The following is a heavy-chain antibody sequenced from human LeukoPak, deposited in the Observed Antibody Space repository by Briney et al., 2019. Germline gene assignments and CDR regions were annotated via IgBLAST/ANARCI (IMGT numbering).Heavy chain of an antibody. J-gene: IGHJ4*02. CDR1: GFTFSSYS. D-gene: IGHD3-16*02. V-gene: IGHV3-21*01. Sequence: NPGGSLRLSCAASGFTFSSYSMNWVRQAPGKGLEWVSSIGSTSNYIYYADSVKGRFTISRDNSKNTLYLQMNSLRAEDTAVYYCAKDPPSIDVWGSYRSVVYWGQGTLVTVSS. CDR3: AKDPPSIDVWGSYRSVVY. CDR2: IGSTSNYI.